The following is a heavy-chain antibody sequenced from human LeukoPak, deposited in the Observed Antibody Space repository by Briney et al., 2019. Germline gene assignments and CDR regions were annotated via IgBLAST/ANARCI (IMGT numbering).Heavy chain of an antibody. D-gene: IGHD5-24*01. CDR2: INHSGST. CDR3: ARDGDRDGYNTYFDY. CDR1: GGSFSGYY. J-gene: IGHJ4*02. V-gene: IGHV4-34*01. Sequence: SETLSLTCAVYGGSFSGYYWSWIRQPPGKGLEWIGEINHSGSTNYNPSLKSRVTISVDTSKNQFSLKLSSVTAADTAVYYCARDGDRDGYNTYFDYWGQGTLVTVSS.